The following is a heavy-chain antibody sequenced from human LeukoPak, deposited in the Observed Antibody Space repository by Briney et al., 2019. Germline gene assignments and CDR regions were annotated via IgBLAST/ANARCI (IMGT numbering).Heavy chain of an antibody. CDR1: GGSISSYY. D-gene: IGHD3-3*01. CDR3: ARDDYDSHAFDI. V-gene: IGHV4-4*07. CDR2: IYTSGST. Sequence: PTETLSLTCTVSGGSISSYYWSWIRQPAGKGLEWIGRIYTSGSTNHNPSLKSRVTMSVDTSKNQFSLKLSSVTAADTAVYYCARDDYDSHAFDIWGQGTMVTVSS. J-gene: IGHJ3*02.